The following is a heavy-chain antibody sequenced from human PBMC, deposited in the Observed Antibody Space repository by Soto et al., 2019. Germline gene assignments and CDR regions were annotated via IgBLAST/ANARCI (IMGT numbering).Heavy chain of an antibody. D-gene: IGHD2-21*02. Sequence: QVQLVQSGAEVKKPGSSVKVSCKASGGTFSSYAISWVRQAPGQGLEWMGGIIPIFGTANYAQKFQGRVTITADESTTTAYMELSSLRSEDTAVYYCASNLAYCGGDCYSDYGMDVWGQGTTVTVSS. CDR3: ASNLAYCGGDCYSDYGMDV. CDR1: GGTFSSYA. J-gene: IGHJ6*02. V-gene: IGHV1-69*01. CDR2: IIPIFGTA.